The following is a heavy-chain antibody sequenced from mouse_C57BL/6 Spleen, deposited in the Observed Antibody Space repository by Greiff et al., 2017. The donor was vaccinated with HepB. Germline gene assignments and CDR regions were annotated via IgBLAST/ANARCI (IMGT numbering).Heavy chain of an antibody. CDR3: AREARTSSYAWFAY. V-gene: IGHV1-18*01. CDR2: INPNNGGT. J-gene: IGHJ3*01. Sequence: EVQLQQSGPELVKPGASVKIPCKASGYTFTDYNMDWVKQSHGKSLEWIGDINPNNGGTIYNQKFKGKATLTVDKSSSTAYMELRSLTSEDTAVYYCAREARTSSYAWFAYWGQGTLVTVSA. D-gene: IGHD1-1*01. CDR1: GYTFTDYN.